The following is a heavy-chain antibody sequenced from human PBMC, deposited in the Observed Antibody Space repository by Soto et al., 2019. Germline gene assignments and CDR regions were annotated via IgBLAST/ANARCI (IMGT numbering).Heavy chain of an antibody. CDR3: ARDGRGVTILDY. V-gene: IGHV3-21*01. CDR1: GFTFSSYS. Sequence: EVQLVESGGGLVQPGGSVRLSCAASGFTFSSYSMNWVRQAPGKGLEWVSSISSSSSYIYYADSVKGRFTISRDNAKNSLYLQMNSLRAEDTAVYYCARDGRGVTILDYWGQGTLVTVSS. J-gene: IGHJ4*02. D-gene: IGHD3-10*01. CDR2: ISSSSSYI.